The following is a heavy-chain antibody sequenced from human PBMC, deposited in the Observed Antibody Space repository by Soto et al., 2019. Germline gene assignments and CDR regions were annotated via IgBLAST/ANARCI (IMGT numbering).Heavy chain of an antibody. V-gene: IGHV1-69*08. J-gene: IGHJ4*02. CDR3: ARDSPSGSTYSGYDAIDS. CDR2: TIPILDVA. Sequence: QVQLVQSGAEVKKPGSSVKVSCKASGGTFSTSTFTWVRQAPGQGLEWMGRTIPILDVADYAQDFQGRVTMTADKSTSTAYMGLTSLTSKDTAVYYCARDSPSGSTYSGYDAIDSWGQGTLVTVSS. CDR1: GGTFSTST. D-gene: IGHD5-12*01.